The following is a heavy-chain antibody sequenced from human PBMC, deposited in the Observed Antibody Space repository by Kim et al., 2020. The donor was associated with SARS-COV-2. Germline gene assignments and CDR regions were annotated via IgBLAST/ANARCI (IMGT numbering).Heavy chain of an antibody. CDR1: GVSISSHH. J-gene: IGHJ4*02. Sequence: SETLSLTCTVSGVSISSHHWGWIRQPPGKGLEWIGYIRYSGSTKYNPSLKSRVTISIDTSKNQLSLKLSSVTAADTAVYYCARSITATSPGRDWGQGTL. CDR3: ARSITATSPGRD. V-gene: IGHV4-59*11. D-gene: IGHD1-7*01. CDR2: IRYSGST.